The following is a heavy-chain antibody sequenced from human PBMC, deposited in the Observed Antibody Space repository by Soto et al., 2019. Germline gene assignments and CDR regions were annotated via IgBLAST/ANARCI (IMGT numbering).Heavy chain of an antibody. D-gene: IGHD2-2*01. J-gene: IGHJ5*02. V-gene: IGHV5-51*01. CDR1: GYSFTTYW. Sequence: PVESLKISCKRSGYSFTTYWIGWVRQMPGKGLECMGIVYPGDSDTRYSPSFQGQVTISADKSISTAYLQWNSLTASDTATYSCARPWGDSTGWRWFAPWGQGTLVTVSS. CDR3: ARPWGDSTGWRWFAP. CDR2: VYPGDSDT.